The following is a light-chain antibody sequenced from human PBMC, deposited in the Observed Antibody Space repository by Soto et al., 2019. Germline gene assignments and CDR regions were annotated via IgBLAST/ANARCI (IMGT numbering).Light chain of an antibody. Sequence: IVLTQSPGTLSLSPWERATLSCRASESVRSSYLAWYQQKPGQAPRLLIYGASTRATGIPDRFTGSGSGTDFTLSVSRLEPEDFAVYFCQQYGSSPATFGQGTKVDIK. CDR2: GAS. CDR1: ESVRSSY. CDR3: QQYGSSPAT. J-gene: IGKJ1*01. V-gene: IGKV3-20*01.